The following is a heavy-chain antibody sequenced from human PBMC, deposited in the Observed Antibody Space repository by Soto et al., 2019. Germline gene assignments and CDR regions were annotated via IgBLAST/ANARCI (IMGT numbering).Heavy chain of an antibody. J-gene: IGHJ6*02. CDR3: ARRGYSSSWYYYYYYGMDV. V-gene: IGHV1-8*01. Sequence: QVQLVQSGAEVKKPGASVKVSCKASGYTFTSYDINWVRQATGQGLEWMGWMNPNSGNTGYAQTLQRRVTMTRNTSISTAYMELSSLRSEDTAVYYCARRGYSSSWYYYYYYGMDVWGQGTTVTVSS. D-gene: IGHD6-13*01. CDR1: GYTFTSYD. CDR2: MNPNSGNT.